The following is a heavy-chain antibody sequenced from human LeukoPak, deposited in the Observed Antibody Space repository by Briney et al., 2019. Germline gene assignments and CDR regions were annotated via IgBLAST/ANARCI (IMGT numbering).Heavy chain of an antibody. J-gene: IGHJ5*02. Sequence: ASVKVSCKASGYTFTSYGISWVRQAPGQGLEWMGWISAYNGNTNYAQKLQGRVTMTTDTSTSTAYMEPRSLRSDDTAVYYCARDRCSSTSCLRWYNWFDPWGQGTLVTVSS. V-gene: IGHV1-18*01. CDR3: ARDRCSSTSCLRWYNWFDP. CDR2: ISAYNGNT. D-gene: IGHD2-2*01. CDR1: GYTFTSYG.